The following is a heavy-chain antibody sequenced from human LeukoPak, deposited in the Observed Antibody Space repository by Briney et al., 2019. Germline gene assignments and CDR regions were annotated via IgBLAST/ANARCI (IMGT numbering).Heavy chain of an antibody. CDR1: GDSVSSNSAA. CDR2: TYYRSRWYN. CDR3: ARDLDWFDP. J-gene: IGHJ5*02. V-gene: IGHV6-1*01. Sequence: QTLSLTCAISGDSVSSNSAAWNWLRQSPSRGLEWLGRTYYRSRWYNNYAVSVKSRITINPDTSKNQFSLQLNSVTPEDTAVYYCARDLDWFDPWGQGTLVTVSS.